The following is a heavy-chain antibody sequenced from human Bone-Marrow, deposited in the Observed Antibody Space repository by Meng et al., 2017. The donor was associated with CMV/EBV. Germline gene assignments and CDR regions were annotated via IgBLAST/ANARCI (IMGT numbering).Heavy chain of an antibody. Sequence: ETLSLTCSVSGGSISNYYWSWVRQAPGKGLVWVSRINSDGSSTSYADSVKGRFTISRDNAKNTLYLQMNSLRADDTAVYYCARGSVGLGIAARKTHDAFDIWGQGTMVTV. CDR3: ARGSVGLGIAARKTHDAFDI. D-gene: IGHD6-6*01. CDR2: INSDGSST. CDR1: GGSISNYY. J-gene: IGHJ3*02. V-gene: IGHV3-74*01.